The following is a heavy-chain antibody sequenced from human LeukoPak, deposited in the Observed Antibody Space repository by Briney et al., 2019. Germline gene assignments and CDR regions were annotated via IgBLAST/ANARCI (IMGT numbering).Heavy chain of an antibody. V-gene: IGHV1-8*03. J-gene: IGHJ6*03. D-gene: IGHD6-13*01. CDR2: INPNSGNT. Sequence: ASVKVSCKASGYTFTSYDINWVRQAPGQGLEWMGWINPNSGNTGYAQKFQGRVTITRNTSISTAYMELSSLRSEDTAVYYCARGRGAAAGTMLYYKYMEVCGKGTTCTVSS. CDR1: GYTFTSYD. CDR3: ARGRGAAAGTMLYYKYMEV.